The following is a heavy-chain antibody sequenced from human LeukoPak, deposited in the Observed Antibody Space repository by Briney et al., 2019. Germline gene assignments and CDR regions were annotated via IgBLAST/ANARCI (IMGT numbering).Heavy chain of an antibody. J-gene: IGHJ5*02. CDR1: GGSFSGYY. V-gene: IGHV4-34*01. CDR3: ARAPQRSYQHNWFDP. Sequence: TSETLSLTCAVYGGSFSGYYWSWIRQPPGKGLEWIGEINHSGSTNYNPSLKSRVTISVDTSKNQFSLKLSSVTAADTAVYYCARAPQRSYQHNWFDPWGQGTLVTVSS. D-gene: IGHD2-21*01. CDR2: INHSGST.